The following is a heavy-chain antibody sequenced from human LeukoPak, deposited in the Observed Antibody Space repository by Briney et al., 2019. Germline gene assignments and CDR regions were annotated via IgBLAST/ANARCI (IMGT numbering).Heavy chain of an antibody. D-gene: IGHD3-9*01. J-gene: IGHJ3*02. CDR3: ARSPHDRAFDI. CDR1: GFTFSRYA. V-gene: IGHV3-30-3*01. Sequence: GGSLRLSCAASGFTFSRYAMHWVRQAPGKGLEWVAVISYDGSNKYYADSVKGRFTISRDNSKNTLYLQMNSLRAEDTAVYYCARSPHDRAFDIWGQGTMVTVSS. CDR2: ISYDGSNK.